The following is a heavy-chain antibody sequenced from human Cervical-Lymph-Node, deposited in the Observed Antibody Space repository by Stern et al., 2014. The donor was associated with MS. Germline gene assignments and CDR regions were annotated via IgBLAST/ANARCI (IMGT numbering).Heavy chain of an antibody. J-gene: IGHJ4*02. CDR1: GFSLTTGGVG. CDR3: AHRRGGSYCFDY. V-gene: IGHV2-5*02. Sequence: QITLKESGPTLVKPTQTLTLTCTFSGFSLTTGGVGVGWIRRPPGKALEGLALIYWDDDRRYSPSLRSRLTLTPGTSKNQVVLTMTNMDPVDTATYYCAHRRGGSYCFDYWGQGTLVTVSS. CDR2: IYWDDDR. D-gene: IGHD3-10*01.